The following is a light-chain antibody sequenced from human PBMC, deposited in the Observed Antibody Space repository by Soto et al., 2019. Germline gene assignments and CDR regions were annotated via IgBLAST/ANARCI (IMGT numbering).Light chain of an antibody. CDR3: QQSYSTPRT. J-gene: IGKJ1*01. CDR2: SAS. CDR1: QNISSY. V-gene: IGKV1-39*01. Sequence: DIQMTQSPSSLSASVGDRVTITCRASQNISSYLNWYQQISGKAPKLLIFSASSLQSGVPSRFSGSESGTDCTLTISSLQPEDFATYYCQQSYSTPRTFGQGTKVDIK.